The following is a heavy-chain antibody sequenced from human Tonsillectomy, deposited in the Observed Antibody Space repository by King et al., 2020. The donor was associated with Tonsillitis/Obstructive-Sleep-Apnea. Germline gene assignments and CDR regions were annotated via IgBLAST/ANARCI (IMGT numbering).Heavy chain of an antibody. Sequence: QLQESGPGLVKPSETLSLTCTVSGVSISTSSSSYYWGWIRQSPGKGLEWIGSIYSSGSTYYNPSLKSPVTISVDTSKNQFSLKLSSVTAADTAVYYCARAPDYWGQGTLVTVSS. CDR1: GVSISTSSSSYY. CDR2: IYSSGST. J-gene: IGHJ4*02. V-gene: IGHV4-39*07. CDR3: ARAPDY.